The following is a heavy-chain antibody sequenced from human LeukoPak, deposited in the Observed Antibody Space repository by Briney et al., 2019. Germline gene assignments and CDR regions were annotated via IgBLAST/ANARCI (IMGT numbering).Heavy chain of an antibody. CDR3: ARDYYDSSGYQYYFDY. Sequence: GGSLRLSCAASGLTFSSYWMSWVRQAPGKALEWVANIKQDGSEKYYVDSVKGRFTISRDNAKNSLYLQMNSLRAEDTAVYYCARDYYDSSGYQYYFDYWGQGTLVTVSS. CDR2: IKQDGSEK. CDR1: GLTFSSYW. V-gene: IGHV3-7*01. D-gene: IGHD3-22*01. J-gene: IGHJ4*02.